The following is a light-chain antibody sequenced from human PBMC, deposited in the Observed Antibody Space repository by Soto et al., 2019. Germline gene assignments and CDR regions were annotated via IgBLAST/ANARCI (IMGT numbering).Light chain of an antibody. CDR3: QSYDSSLSGSWV. J-gene: IGLJ3*02. CDR2: GNA. V-gene: IGLV1-40*01. Sequence: QSVLTQPPSVSGAPGQGVTICCTGSSSNIGAGYDVHWYQQLPGTSPKLLIFGNANRPSGVPDRFSGSKSGTSASLAIAGLQAEDEADYYCQSYDSSLSGSWVFGGGTKLTVL. CDR1: SSNIGAGYD.